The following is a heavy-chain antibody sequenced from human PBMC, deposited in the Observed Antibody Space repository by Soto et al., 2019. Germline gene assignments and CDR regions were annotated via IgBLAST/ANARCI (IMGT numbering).Heavy chain of an antibody. Sequence: GEPKRLSNAASGVNFSGYSMNQVLQDKGKRLEWVSYISSSSSTIYYADSVKGRFTISRDNAKNSLYLQMNSLRAEDTAVYYCARDSDDSSGYYLLGVYYFDYWGQGTLVTVSS. CDR2: ISSSSSTI. V-gene: IGHV3-48*01. CDR1: GVNFSGYS. J-gene: IGHJ4*02. D-gene: IGHD3-22*01. CDR3: ARDSDDSSGYYLLGVYYFDY.